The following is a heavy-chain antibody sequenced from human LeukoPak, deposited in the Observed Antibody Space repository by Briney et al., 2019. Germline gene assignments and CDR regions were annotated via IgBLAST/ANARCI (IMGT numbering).Heavy chain of an antibody. J-gene: IGHJ2*01. CDR1: GFTFDDYA. D-gene: IGHD3-3*01. Sequence: GGSLRLSCAASGFTFDDYAMHWVRQAPGKGLEWVSGISWNSGSIGYADSVKGRFTISRDNAKNSLYLQMNSLRAEGTALYYCAKVPYYDFWSGSPYWYFDLWGRGTLVTVSS. V-gene: IGHV3-9*01. CDR2: ISWNSGSI. CDR3: AKVPYYDFWSGSPYWYFDL.